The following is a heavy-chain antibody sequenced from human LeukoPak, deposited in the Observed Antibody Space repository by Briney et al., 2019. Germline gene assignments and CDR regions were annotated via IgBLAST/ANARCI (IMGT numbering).Heavy chain of an antibody. CDR2: IYWDDDK. CDR3: AHTGDGIQLWPPADY. D-gene: IGHD5-18*01. Sequence: SGPTLVNPTQTLTLTCTLSGFSLSTSGVGVGWIRQPPGKALEWLALIYWDDDKRYSPSLKSRLTITKDTSKNQVVLTMTNMDPVDTATYYCAHTGDGIQLWPPADYWGQGTLVTVSS. J-gene: IGHJ4*02. CDR1: GFSLSTSGVG. V-gene: IGHV2-5*02.